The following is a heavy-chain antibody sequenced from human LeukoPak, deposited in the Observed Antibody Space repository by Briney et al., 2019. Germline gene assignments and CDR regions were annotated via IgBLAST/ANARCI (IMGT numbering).Heavy chain of an antibody. Sequence: ASVRVSCKTSGNTFSDYYIHWVRQAPGQGLGWMGWINPNSGGTNYAQKFQGRVTMTRDTSISTAYMELSRLRSDDTAVYYCARVLYDSSGYYYPNWGQGTLVTVSS. V-gene: IGHV1-2*02. J-gene: IGHJ4*02. CDR3: ARVLYDSSGYYYPN. D-gene: IGHD3-22*01. CDR2: INPNSGGT. CDR1: GNTFSDYY.